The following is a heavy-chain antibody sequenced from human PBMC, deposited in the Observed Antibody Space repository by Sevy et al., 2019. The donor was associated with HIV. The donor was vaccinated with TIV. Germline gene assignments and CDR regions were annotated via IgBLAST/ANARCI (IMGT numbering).Heavy chain of an antibody. Sequence: GGSLRLSCAASGFTVSSVYMSWVRQAPGKGLEWVSLIYDAGSTYFADSVEGRFTISRDDSKNTLYLQMNSLRAEDTAVYFGARESGYSSSPRAFDIWGQGTMVTVSS. CDR2: IYDAGST. CDR3: ARESGYSSSPRAFDI. D-gene: IGHD6-19*01. J-gene: IGHJ3*02. CDR1: GFTVSSVY. V-gene: IGHV3-53*01.